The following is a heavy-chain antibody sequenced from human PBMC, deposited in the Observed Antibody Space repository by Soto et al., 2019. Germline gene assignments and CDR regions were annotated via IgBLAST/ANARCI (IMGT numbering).Heavy chain of an antibody. J-gene: IGHJ6*02. V-gene: IGHV4-59*08. CDR3: ARHVPYCSDTSHCAYGMDV. CDR2: IYYSGST. Sequence: LSLTCTVPGGSISSYYWSWIRQPPGKGLEWIGYIYYSGSTNYNPSLKSRVTISVDTSKNQFSLKLSSVTAADTAVYYCARHVPYCSDTSHCAYGMDVWGQGTTVTVSS. CDR1: GGSISSYY. D-gene: IGHD2-2*01.